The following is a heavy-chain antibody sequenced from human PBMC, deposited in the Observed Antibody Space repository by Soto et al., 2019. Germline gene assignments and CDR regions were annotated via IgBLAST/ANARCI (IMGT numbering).Heavy chain of an antibody. V-gene: IGHV3-33*01. J-gene: IGHJ4*02. D-gene: IGHD4-4*01. CDR3: AAAATCNFNFHY. CDR1: GFTISTHG. Sequence: QVQLVESGGGVVQPGTSLRLSCAASGFTISTHGMHWVRQAPGKGLEWVANIWYDGSNRFYADSVKGRFTISKDNSKNTLYLQMISLRAEDTAVYYCAAAATCNFNFHYWGPRNQVTVSS. CDR2: IWYDGSNR.